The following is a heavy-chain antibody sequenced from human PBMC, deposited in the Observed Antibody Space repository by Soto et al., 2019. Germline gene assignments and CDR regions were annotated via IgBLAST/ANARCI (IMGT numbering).Heavy chain of an antibody. V-gene: IGHV3-21*01. J-gene: IGHJ6*02. CDR3: ARDQGQQLDPYYYGMDV. CDR1: GFTFSSYS. CDR2: ISSSSSYI. Sequence: PGGSLRLSCAASGFTFSSYSMNWVRQAPGKGLEWVSSISSSSSYIYYTDSVKGRFTIFRDNAKNSLYLQMNSLRAEDTAVYYCARDQGQQLDPYYYGMDVWGQGTTVTVSS. D-gene: IGHD6-13*01.